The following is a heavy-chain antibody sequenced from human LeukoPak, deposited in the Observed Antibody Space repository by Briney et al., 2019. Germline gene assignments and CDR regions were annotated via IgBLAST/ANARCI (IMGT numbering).Heavy chain of an antibody. CDR3: AKDAHRFSHYYGSGSYYDY. CDR1: GFTFSSYG. CDR2: ISYDGSNK. J-gene: IGHJ4*02. D-gene: IGHD3-10*01. Sequence: PGGSLRLSCAASGFTFSSYGMHWVRQAPGKGLEWVAVISYDGSNKYYADSVKGRFTISRDNSKNTLYLQMNSLRAEDTAVYYCAKDAHRFSHYYGSGSYYDYWGQGTLVTVSS. V-gene: IGHV3-30*18.